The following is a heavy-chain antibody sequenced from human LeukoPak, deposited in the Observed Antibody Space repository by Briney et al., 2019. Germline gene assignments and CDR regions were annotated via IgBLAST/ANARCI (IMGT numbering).Heavy chain of an antibody. J-gene: IGHJ5*02. CDR3: ARGGRYCSSTSCSKWWFDP. V-gene: IGHV3-21*01. Sequence: GGSLRLSCAASGFTFSSYSMNRVRQAPGKGLEWVSSISSSSSYIYYADSVKGRFTISRDNAKNSLYLQMNSLRAEDTAVYYCARGGRYCSSTSCSKWWFDPWGQGTLVTVSS. CDR2: ISSSSSYI. CDR1: GFTFSSYS. D-gene: IGHD2-2*01.